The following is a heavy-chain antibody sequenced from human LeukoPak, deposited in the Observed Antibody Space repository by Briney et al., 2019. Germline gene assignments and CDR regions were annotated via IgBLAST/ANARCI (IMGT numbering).Heavy chain of an antibody. CDR2: ITTKGDGETA. D-gene: IGHD2-21*02. CDR3: TTLVVTANNY. J-gene: IGHJ4*02. V-gene: IGHV3-15*01. Sequence: GGSLRLSCAASGFTFSNAWMNWVRQAPGKGLEWVGRITTKGDGETADCAAPMKGKCTISRYDSKSTLYLQMDSLKTEDTAVYYCTTLVVTANNYWGQGALVTVSS. CDR1: GFTFSNAW.